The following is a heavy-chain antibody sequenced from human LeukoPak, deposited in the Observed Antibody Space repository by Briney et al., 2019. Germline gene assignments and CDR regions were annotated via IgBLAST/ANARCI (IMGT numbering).Heavy chain of an antibody. CDR1: GGSFSGYY. J-gene: IGHJ4*02. CDR3: ARAKTEGRRYFDY. Sequence: NASETLSLTCAVYGGSFSGYYWSWIRQPPGKGLEWIGEINHSGSTNYNPSLKSRVTISVDTSKNQFSLKLSSVTAADTAVYYCARAKTEGRRYFDYWGQGTLVTVSS. D-gene: IGHD1-14*01. CDR2: INHSGST. V-gene: IGHV4-34*01.